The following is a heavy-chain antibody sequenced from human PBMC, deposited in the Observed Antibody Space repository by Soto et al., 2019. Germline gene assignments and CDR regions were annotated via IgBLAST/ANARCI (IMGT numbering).Heavy chain of an antibody. V-gene: IGHV1-46*01. CDR1: GYTFTSYY. CDR3: AKPGGVGAYYYYYYMDV. J-gene: IGHJ6*03. Sequence: GASVKVSCKASGYTFTSYYMHWVRQAPGQGLEWMGIINPSGGSTSYAQKFQGRVTMTRDTSKNTLYLQMNSLRAEDTAVYYCAKPGGVGAYYYYYYMDVWGKGTTVTVSS. CDR2: INPSGGST. D-gene: IGHD3-10*01.